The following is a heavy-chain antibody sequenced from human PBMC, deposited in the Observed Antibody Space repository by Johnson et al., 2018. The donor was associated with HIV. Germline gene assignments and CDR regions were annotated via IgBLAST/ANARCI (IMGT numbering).Heavy chain of an antibody. V-gene: IGHV3-30*02. J-gene: IGHJ3*01. CDR2: IRYDGSNK. CDR1: GFTFSSYG. Sequence: QVQLVESGGGVVQPGRSLRLSCAASGFTFSSYGMHWVRQAPGKGLEWVAVIRYDGSNKYYADSVKGRFTISRDNSKNTLYLQMNSLRAEDTAVYYCAKGDTVVGAKYAFDFWGQGTMVTVSS. CDR3: AKGDTVVGAKYAFDF. D-gene: IGHD1-26*01.